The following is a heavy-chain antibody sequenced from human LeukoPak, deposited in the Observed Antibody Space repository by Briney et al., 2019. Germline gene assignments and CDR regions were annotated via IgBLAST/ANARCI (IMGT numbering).Heavy chain of an antibody. V-gene: IGHV1-69*13. CDR3: ARGDLGYCSGGSCYLPFPFDY. CDR1: GGTFSSYA. D-gene: IGHD2-15*01. Sequence: SVKVSCKASGGTFSSYAISWVRQAPGQGLEWMGGIIPIFGTANYAQKFQGRVTITADESTSTAYMELSSLRSEDTAVYYCARGDLGYCSGGSCYLPFPFDYWGQGTLVTVSS. J-gene: IGHJ4*02. CDR2: IIPIFGTA.